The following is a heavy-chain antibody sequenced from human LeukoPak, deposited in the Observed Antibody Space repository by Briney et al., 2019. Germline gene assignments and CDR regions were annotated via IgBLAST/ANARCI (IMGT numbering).Heavy chain of an antibody. V-gene: IGHV4-59*08. CDR2: IYYSGST. Sequence: ASETLSLTCTVSGGSISSYYWSWIRQPPGKGLEWIGYIYYSGSTNYNPSLKSRVTISVDTSKNQFSLKLSSVTAADTAVYYCARLNYYGSGSYRSFDYWGQGTLVTVSS. CDR1: GGSISSYY. D-gene: IGHD3-10*01. CDR3: ARLNYYGSGSYRSFDY. J-gene: IGHJ4*02.